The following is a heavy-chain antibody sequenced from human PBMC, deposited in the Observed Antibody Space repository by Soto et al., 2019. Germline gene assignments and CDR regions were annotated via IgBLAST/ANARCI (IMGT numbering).Heavy chain of an antibody. J-gene: IGHJ6*02. CDR1: GGTFSSYA. Sequence: GASVKVSCKASGGTFSSYAISWVRQAPGQGLEWMGGIIPIFGTANYAQKFQGRVTITADESTSTAYMELSSLRSEDTAVYYCARDEGSSYHYYGMDVWGQGTTVTVSS. CDR3: ARDEGSSYHYYGMDV. V-gene: IGHV1-69*13. CDR2: IIPIFGTA. D-gene: IGHD6-6*01.